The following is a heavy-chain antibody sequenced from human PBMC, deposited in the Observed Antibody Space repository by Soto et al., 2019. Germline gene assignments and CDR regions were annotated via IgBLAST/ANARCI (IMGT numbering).Heavy chain of an antibody. Sequence: ASVKVSCKASGYTFTGYYMHWVRQAPGQGLEWMGWINPNSGGTNYAQKFQGWVTISRDDSKNTAYLQMNSLRTEDTAVYYCTTISSGDSADYFDYWGQGTRVTVSS. CDR2: INPNSGGT. CDR3: TTISSGDSADYFDY. V-gene: IGHV1-2*04. D-gene: IGHD4-17*01. CDR1: GYTFTGYY. J-gene: IGHJ4*02.